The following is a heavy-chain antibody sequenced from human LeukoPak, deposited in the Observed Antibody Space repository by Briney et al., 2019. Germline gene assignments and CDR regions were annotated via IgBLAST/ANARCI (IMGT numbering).Heavy chain of an antibody. J-gene: IGHJ4*02. CDR3: AREGSGWSIPPFDY. D-gene: IGHD6-19*01. CDR1: GGTFSSYA. CDR2: IIPIFGTA. V-gene: IGHV1-69*13. Sequence: SVKVSCKASGGTFSSYAISWVRQAPGQGLEWMGGIIPIFGTANYAQKFQGRVTITADESTSTAYKELSSLRSEDTAVYYCAREGSGWSIPPFDYWGQGTLVTVSS.